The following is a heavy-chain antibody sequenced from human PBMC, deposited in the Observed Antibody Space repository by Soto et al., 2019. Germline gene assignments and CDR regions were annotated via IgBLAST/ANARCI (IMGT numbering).Heavy chain of an antibody. D-gene: IGHD3-3*01. V-gene: IGHV3-30-3*01. J-gene: IGHJ4*02. Sequence: PGGSVRLSCSASGFIFSSFVLHWVRQGPGKGLEWVAVISYDGNHKYYADSVKGRFTISRDNSNNTLFLHMNSLRAEDTAVYYRAATHYNFWSGSVDYWGQGIQVTVSS. CDR1: GFIFSSFV. CDR3: AATHYNFWSGSVDY. CDR2: ISYDGNHK.